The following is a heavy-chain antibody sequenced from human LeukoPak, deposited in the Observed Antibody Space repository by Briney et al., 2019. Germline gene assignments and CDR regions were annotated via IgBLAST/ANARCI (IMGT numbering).Heavy chain of an antibody. D-gene: IGHD2-15*01. J-gene: IGHJ4*02. V-gene: IGHV3-23*01. CDR3: AKGGIGSPYCHLDC. Sequence: PGGSLRLSCAASGFTFSRYAMSWVRQAPGKGLEWVSVLSGSGDNTYYADSVKGRFTISRDDAKSTLYLQMNSLRVEDTAVYYCAKGGIGSPYCHLDCWGQGTLVTVSS. CDR2: LSGSGDNT. CDR1: GFTFSRYA.